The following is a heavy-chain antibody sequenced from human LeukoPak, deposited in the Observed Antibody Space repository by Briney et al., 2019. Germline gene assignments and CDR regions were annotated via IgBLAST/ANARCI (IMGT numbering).Heavy chain of an antibody. CDR2: ISDDGSNK. D-gene: IGHD3-16*01. CDR3: AKEGYDYVWGIDY. CDR1: GFTFSSYV. J-gene: IGHJ4*02. Sequence: GGSLRLSCAASGFTFSSYVMHWVREAPGKGLEWVAVISDDGSNKYYADSVKGRFTISRDTLQNTLYLQMNSLRAEDTGVYYCAKEGYDYVWGIDYWGQGTLVTVSS. V-gene: IGHV3-30*18.